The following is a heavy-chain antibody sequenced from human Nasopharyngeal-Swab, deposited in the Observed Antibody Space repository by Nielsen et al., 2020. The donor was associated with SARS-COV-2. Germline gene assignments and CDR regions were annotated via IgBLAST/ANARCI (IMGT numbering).Heavy chain of an antibody. CDR1: GYTFTGYY. D-gene: IGHD3-10*01. CDR2: INPNSGGT. Sequence: ASVKVSCKASGYTFTGYYMHWVRQAPGQGLEWMGWINPNSGGTNYAQKFQGRVTMTRDTSISTAYMELSSLKSEDTAVYYCARDRYGSGSFLGYWGQGTLVTVSS. V-gene: IGHV1-2*02. J-gene: IGHJ4*02. CDR3: ARDRYGSGSFLGY.